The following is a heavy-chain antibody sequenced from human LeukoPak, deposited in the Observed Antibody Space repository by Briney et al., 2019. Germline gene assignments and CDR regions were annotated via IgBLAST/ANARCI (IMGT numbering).Heavy chain of an antibody. CDR3: ARHATDYDILTGYYPRGWFDP. J-gene: IGHJ5*02. Sequence: ASVKVSCKASGYTFSIYFISWVRQAPGQGLEWMGWISAYNGNTNYAQKFQDRVTMTTDTSTSTAYMELRSLRSDDTAVYYCARHATDYDILTGYYPRGWFDPRGQGTLVTVSS. CDR2: ISAYNGNT. D-gene: IGHD3-9*01. CDR1: GYTFSIYF. V-gene: IGHV1-18*01.